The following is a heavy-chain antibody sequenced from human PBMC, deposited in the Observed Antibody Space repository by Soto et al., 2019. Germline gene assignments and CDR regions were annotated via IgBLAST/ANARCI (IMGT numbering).Heavy chain of an antibody. V-gene: IGHV3-23*01. Sequence: EVQLLESGGGLVRPGGSLRLSCAASGFTFSSYSMSWLRQAPGKGLEWVSVISGSGESRYYADSVKGRFTISRDNSKNMVFVQMNSLRAEDTAVYYCAKDSPSMLPTEIAEYFQHWGQGTLVTVSS. CDR3: AKDSPSMLPTEIAEYFQH. D-gene: IGHD3-10*02. CDR1: GFTFSSYS. CDR2: ISGSGESR. J-gene: IGHJ1*01.